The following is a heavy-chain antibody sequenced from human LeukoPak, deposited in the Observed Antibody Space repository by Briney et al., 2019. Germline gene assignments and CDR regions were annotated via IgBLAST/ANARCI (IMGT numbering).Heavy chain of an antibody. CDR1: GFTFSTYA. V-gene: IGHV3-21*01. J-gene: IGHJ5*02. CDR3: ARVNNWFDP. CDR2: ISSSSYI. Sequence: PGGSLRLSCAASGFTFSTYAMSWVRQAPGRGLEWVSSISSSSYIYYADSVKGRFTISRDNAKNSLYLQMNSLRAEDTAVYYCARVNNWFDPWGQGTLVTVSS.